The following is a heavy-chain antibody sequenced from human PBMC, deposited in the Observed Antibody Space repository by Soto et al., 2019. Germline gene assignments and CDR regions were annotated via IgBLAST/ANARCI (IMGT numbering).Heavy chain of an antibody. CDR2: ISSSSSYI. D-gene: IGHD4-17*01. CDR1: GFTFSSYS. CDR3: AREAEHGDYAYSMDV. J-gene: IGHJ6*03. V-gene: IGHV3-21*01. Sequence: EVQLVESGGGLVKPGGSLRLSCAASGFTFSSYSMNWVRQAPGKGLEWVSSISSSSSYIYYADSVKGRFTISRDNAKNTLYLETNSLRAADTAVYYCAREAEHGDYAYSMDVWGNGATVTVSS.